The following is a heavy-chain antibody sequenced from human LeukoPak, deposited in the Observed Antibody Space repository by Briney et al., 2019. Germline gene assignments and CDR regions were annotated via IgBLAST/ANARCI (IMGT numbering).Heavy chain of an antibody. CDR3: ARAYDFWSGYSPGWFDP. J-gene: IGHJ5*02. V-gene: IGHV1-46*01. D-gene: IGHD3-3*01. Sequence: ASVKVSCKASGYTFTSYYMHWVRQAPGQGLEWMGIINPSGGSTSYAQKFQGRVTMTRDTSTSTVYMELSSLRSDDTAVYYCARAYDFWSGYSPGWFDPWGQGTLVTVSS. CDR2: INPSGGST. CDR1: GYTFTSYY.